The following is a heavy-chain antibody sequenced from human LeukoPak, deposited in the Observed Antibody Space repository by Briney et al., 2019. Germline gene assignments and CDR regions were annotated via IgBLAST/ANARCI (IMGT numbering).Heavy chain of an antibody. CDR1: GFTFSSYW. D-gene: IGHD3-10*01. V-gene: IGHV3-7*01. J-gene: IGHJ4*02. CDR3: ASSALGSLDY. CDR2: IKQDGSEK. Sequence: GGSLRLSCAASGFTFSSYWVSWVRQAPGKGLEWVANIKQDGSEKYYVDSVKGRFTISRDNAKNSLYLQMNSLRAEDTAVYYCASSALGSLDYWGQGTLVTVSS.